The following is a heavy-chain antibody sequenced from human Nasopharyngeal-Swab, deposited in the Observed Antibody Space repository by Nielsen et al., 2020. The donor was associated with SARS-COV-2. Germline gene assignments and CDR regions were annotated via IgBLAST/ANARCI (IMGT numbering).Heavy chain of an antibody. Sequence: WIRQPPGKGLKWIGEINDSGSTYYNPSLKSRVTISVDTSKNQFSLKLSSVTAADTAVYYCARYYAGYSSSWYYFDYWGQGTLVTVSS. J-gene: IGHJ4*02. CDR2: INDSGST. CDR3: ARYYAGYSSSWYYFDY. V-gene: IGHV4-34*01. D-gene: IGHD6-13*01.